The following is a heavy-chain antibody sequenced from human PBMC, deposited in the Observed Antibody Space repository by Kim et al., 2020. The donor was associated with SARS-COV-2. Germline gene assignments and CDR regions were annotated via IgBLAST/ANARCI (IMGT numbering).Heavy chain of an antibody. J-gene: IGHJ6*02. CDR3: GRTSGSSRGLYGMDV. V-gene: IGHV3-13*01. Sequence: PGSVKGRFTITRENAENSVYLQMNCLTAGDTAVYYCGRTSGSSRGLYGMDVWGQGTTVTVSS. D-gene: IGHD6-13*01.